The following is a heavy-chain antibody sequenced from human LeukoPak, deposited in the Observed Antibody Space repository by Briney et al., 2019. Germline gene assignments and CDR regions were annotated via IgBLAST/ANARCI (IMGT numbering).Heavy chain of an antibody. V-gene: IGHV3-30*02. J-gene: IGHJ3*02. CDR2: IRFDGSHK. Sequence: GGSLRLSCEASGFIFSSYGFHWVRQAPGKGLEWVAFIRFDGSHKYYADSVKGRFTFSRDNSKNTVYLQMDGLRSEDTAVYYCVKDPGYYGSGSPNAFDIWGQGTMVFVSS. CDR3: VKDPGYYGSGSPNAFDI. CDR1: GFIFSSYG. D-gene: IGHD3-10*01.